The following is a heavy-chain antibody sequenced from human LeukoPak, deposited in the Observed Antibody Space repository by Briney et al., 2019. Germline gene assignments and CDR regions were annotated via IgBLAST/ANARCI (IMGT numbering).Heavy chain of an antibody. CDR1: GYTFTSYA. CDR3: ARGPALWGDIVVVPAAFDP. J-gene: IGHJ5*02. D-gene: IGHD2-2*01. CDR2: INAGNGNT. V-gene: IGHV1-3*01. Sequence: GASVKVSCKASGYTFTSYAMHWVRQAPGQRLEWMGWINAGNGNTKYSQKFQGRVTITRDTSASTAYMELSSLRSEDTAVYYCARGPALWGDIVVVPAAFDPWGQGTLVTVSS.